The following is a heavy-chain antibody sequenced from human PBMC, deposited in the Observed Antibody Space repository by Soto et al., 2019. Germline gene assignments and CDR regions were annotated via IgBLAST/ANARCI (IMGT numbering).Heavy chain of an antibody. CDR2: ISGSGGST. Sequence: EVQLLESGGGLVQPGGSLRLSCAASGFTFSSYAMSWVRQAPGKGLEWVSAISGSGGSTYYADSVKGRFTISRDNSKNTLYLQMNSLRAEDTAVYYCATIQYHWNYSLDYWGQGTLVTVSS. D-gene: IGHD1-7*01. J-gene: IGHJ4*02. V-gene: IGHV3-23*01. CDR1: GFTFSSYA. CDR3: ATIQYHWNYSLDY.